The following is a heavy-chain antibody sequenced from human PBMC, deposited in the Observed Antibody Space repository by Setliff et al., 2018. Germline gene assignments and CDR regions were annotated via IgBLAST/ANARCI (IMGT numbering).Heavy chain of an antibody. Sequence: PGGSLRLSCAASGFTFSSYGMHWVRQAPGKGLEWVAVISYDGSSKYYADSVKGRFTISRDNSKNTLSLQMNSLRAEDTAVYYCVKDRYCSDASCSPDYFDYWGQGTLVTVSS. CDR3: VKDRYCSDASCSPDYFDY. CDR1: GFTFSSYG. V-gene: IGHV3-30*18. D-gene: IGHD2-15*01. CDR2: ISYDGSSK. J-gene: IGHJ4*02.